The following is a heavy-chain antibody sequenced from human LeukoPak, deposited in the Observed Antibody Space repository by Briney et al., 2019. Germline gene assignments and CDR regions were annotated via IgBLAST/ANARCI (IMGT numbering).Heavy chain of an antibody. J-gene: IGHJ4*02. D-gene: IGHD2-2*01. CDR2: INHSGST. Sequence: PSETLSLTCAVYGGSFSGYYWSWIRQPPGKGLGWIGEINHSGSTNYNPSLKSRVTISVDTSKNQFSLKLSSVTAADTAVYYCARRYCSSTRCYRAAYYFDYWGQGTLVTVSS. CDR3: ARRYCSSTRCYRAAYYFDY. CDR1: GGSFSGYY. V-gene: IGHV4-34*01.